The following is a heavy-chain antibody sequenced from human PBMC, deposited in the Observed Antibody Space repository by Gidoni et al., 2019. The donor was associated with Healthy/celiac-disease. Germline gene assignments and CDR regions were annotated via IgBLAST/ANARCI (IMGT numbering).Heavy chain of an antibody. CDR2: IWYDGSNK. V-gene: IGHV3-33*01. D-gene: IGHD2-15*01. CDR1: GFTFSSSG. Sequence: QVQLVESGGGVVQPGRSLRLSCAASGFTFSSSGMHWVRQAPGKGLEWVAVIWYDGSNKYYADSVKGRFTISRDNSKNTLYLQMNSLRAEDTAVYYCAVGYCSGGSCYPPFDYWGQGTLVTVSS. CDR3: AVGYCSGGSCYPPFDY. J-gene: IGHJ4*02.